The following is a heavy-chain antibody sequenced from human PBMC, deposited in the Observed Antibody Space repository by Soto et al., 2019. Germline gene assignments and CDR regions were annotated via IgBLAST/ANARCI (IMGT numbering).Heavy chain of an antibody. D-gene: IGHD6-6*01. Sequence: SETLSLTCTVSGGSISSYYWSWIRQPPGKGLEWIGYIYYSGSTNYNPSLKSRVTISVDTSKNQFSLKLSSVTAADTAVYYCARDRGWGIAARPIYYFDYWGQGTLVTVSS. J-gene: IGHJ4*02. V-gene: IGHV4-59*01. CDR3: ARDRGWGIAARPIYYFDY. CDR2: IYYSGST. CDR1: GGSISSYY.